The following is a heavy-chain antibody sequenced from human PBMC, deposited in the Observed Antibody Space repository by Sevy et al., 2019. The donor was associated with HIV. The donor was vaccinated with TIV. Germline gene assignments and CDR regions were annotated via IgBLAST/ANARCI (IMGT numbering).Heavy chain of an antibody. CDR2: VGSGGST. CDR1: GFTFSNYA. CDR3: TRNGGAFDNGFDP. Sequence: GGSLRLSCAASGFTFSNYAMSWVRQAPGKGLEWVSGVGSGGSTYYADSLKGRFTISRDNSKNTLYLQMNSLRAEDTAVYYCTRNGGAFDNGFDPWGQGTLVTVSS. V-gene: IGHV3-23*01. D-gene: IGHD2-8*01. J-gene: IGHJ5*02.